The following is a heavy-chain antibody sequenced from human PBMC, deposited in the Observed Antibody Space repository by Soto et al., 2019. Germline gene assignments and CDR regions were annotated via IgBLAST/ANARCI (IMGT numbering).Heavy chain of an antibody. D-gene: IGHD5-12*01. CDR2: IYPGDSDT. CDR3: ATQMATEDYYYYYGMDV. Sequence: PGESLKISCKGSGYSFTSYWIGWVRQMPGKGLEWMGIIYPGDSDTSYSPSFQGQVTISADKSISTAYLQWSSLKASDTAMYYCATQMATEDYYYYYGMDVWGQGTTVTVSS. V-gene: IGHV5-51*01. J-gene: IGHJ6*02. CDR1: GYSFTSYW.